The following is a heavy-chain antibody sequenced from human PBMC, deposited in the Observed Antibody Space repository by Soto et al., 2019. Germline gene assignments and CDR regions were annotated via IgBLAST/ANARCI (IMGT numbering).Heavy chain of an antibody. CDR3: ATAPITMIVVVLDY. CDR1: GYTLTELS. V-gene: IGHV1-24*01. CDR2: FDPEDGET. D-gene: IGHD3-22*01. Sequence: GASVKVSCKVSGYTLTELSMHWVRQAPGKGLEWMGGFDPEDGETIYAQKFQGRVTMTEDTSTDTAYMELSSLRPEDTAVYYCATAPITMIVVVLDYWGQGTLVTVSS. J-gene: IGHJ4*02.